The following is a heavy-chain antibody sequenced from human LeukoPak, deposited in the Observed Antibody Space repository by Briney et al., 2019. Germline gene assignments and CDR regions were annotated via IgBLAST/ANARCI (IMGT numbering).Heavy chain of an antibody. CDR2: ISSSNSYI. CDR1: GFTFSRYS. V-gene: IGHV3-21*01. J-gene: IGHJ3*02. Sequence: PGGSLRLSCAASGFTFSRYSMVWVRQAPGKGLEWVSSISSSNSYIYYADSMKGRFTISRDLPKNSLYLQMNSLRGEDTAVYYCARAAWLHLDAFDIWGQGTMVTVSS. CDR3: ARAAWLHLDAFDI. D-gene: IGHD6-19*01.